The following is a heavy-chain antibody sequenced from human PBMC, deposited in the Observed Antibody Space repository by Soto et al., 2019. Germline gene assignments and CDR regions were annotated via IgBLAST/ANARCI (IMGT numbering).Heavy chain of an antibody. CDR1: GFAFSNYH. J-gene: IGHJ4*02. V-gene: IGHV3-30*18. D-gene: IGHD3-9*01. CDR3: AKDQVYYDILTGYPTDY. Sequence: SXXSLSLSFAPSGFAFSNYHMHWVPQAPGKGLEWVAVISSDGSNKYYADSVKGRFTISRDNSKNTLYLQMNSLRAEDTAVYYCAKDQVYYDILTGYPTDYWGQGTLVTVSS. CDR2: ISSDGSNK.